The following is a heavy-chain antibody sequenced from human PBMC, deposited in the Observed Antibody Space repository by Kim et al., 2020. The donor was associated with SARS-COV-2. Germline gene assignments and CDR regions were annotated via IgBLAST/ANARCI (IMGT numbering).Heavy chain of an antibody. J-gene: IGHJ4*02. CDR3: ALSITMVRGVIGSFDY. V-gene: IGHV4-59*01. D-gene: IGHD3-10*01. Sequence: SLKSRVTISVDTSKNQFSLKLSSVTAADTAVYYCALSITMVRGVIGSFDYWGQGTLVTVSS.